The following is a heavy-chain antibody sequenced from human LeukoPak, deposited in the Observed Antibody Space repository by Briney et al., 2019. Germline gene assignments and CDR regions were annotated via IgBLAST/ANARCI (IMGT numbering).Heavy chain of an antibody. V-gene: IGHV3-23*01. CDR2: ISGSGAGT. CDR3: ARRAGDYSHPYDY. CDR1: GFTFGTYV. Sequence: GGSLRLSCAASGFTFGTYVMSWVRQAPGMGLEWVSAISGSGAGTYYADSVKGRFTISRDNSKNTFHLQMNSLRAEDTAVYYCARRAGDYSHPYDYWGQGTLVTVSS. D-gene: IGHD3-22*01. J-gene: IGHJ4*02.